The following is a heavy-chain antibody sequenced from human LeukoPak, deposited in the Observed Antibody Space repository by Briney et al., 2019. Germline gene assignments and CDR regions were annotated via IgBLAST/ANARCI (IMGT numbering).Heavy chain of an antibody. V-gene: IGHV1-69*02. J-gene: IGHJ4*02. D-gene: IGHD3-22*01. CDR3: ATPYYYDSSGYPDYFDY. CDR2: IIPILGIA. Sequence: ASVKVSCKASGGTFSSYTISWVRQAPGQGLEWMGRIIPILGIANYAQKFQGRVTITTDESTSTAYMELSSLRSEDTAVYYCATPYYYDSSGYPDYFDYWGQGTLVTVSS. CDR1: GGTFSSYT.